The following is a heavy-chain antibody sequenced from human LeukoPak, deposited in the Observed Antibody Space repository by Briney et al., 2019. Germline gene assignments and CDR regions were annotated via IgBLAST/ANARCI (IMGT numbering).Heavy chain of an antibody. CDR2: IIPIFGTA. D-gene: IGHD2-21*01. V-gene: IGHV1-69*05. J-gene: IGHJ4*02. CDR3: ARVGGDYGAYYFDY. Sequence: VASVKVSCKASGGTFSSYAISWVRQAPGQGLEWMGGIIPIFGTANYAQKFQGRVTITTDESTSTAYMELSSLRSEDAAVYYCARVGGDYGAYYFDYWGQGTLVTVSS. CDR1: GGTFSSYA.